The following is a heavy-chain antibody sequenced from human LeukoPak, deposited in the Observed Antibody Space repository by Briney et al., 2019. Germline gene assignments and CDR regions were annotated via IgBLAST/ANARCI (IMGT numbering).Heavy chain of an antibody. J-gene: IGHJ4*02. CDR1: GFTFNSYA. CDR2: ISGSGGRT. Sequence: PGGSLRHSCAASGFTFNSYAMCWVRQAPGKGLEWVSFISGSGGRTNYADSVQGRFTISRDNSKNTVSLQMNSLSADDTAIYYCAKGFQRISDSSDLLQGAQGTLVTVSS. D-gene: IGHD3-22*01. CDR3: AKGFQRISDSSDLLQ. V-gene: IGHV3-23*01.